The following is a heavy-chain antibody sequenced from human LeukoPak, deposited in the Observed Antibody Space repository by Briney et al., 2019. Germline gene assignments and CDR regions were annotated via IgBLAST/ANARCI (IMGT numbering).Heavy chain of an antibody. CDR3: ATPQSLDAFDL. Sequence: GGSLRLSCAASGFSVDGNYMHWVRQAPGKGLEWVSVIYGGGGGSTSYADSVKGRFSIARDNSKNTVYLQMNTLRAEDTAVYFCATPQSLDAFDLRGQGTMVTVSP. V-gene: IGHV3-53*01. J-gene: IGHJ3*01. CDR1: GFSVDGNY. CDR2: IYGGGGGST.